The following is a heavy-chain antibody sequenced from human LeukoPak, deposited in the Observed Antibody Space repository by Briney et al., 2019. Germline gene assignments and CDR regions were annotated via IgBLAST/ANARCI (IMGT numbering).Heavy chain of an antibody. CDR3: ARDSASCRGCAFDI. CDR1: EFTFTNFW. Sequence: GGSLRLSCAASEFTFTNFWMSWVRQAPGKGLEWVANTNRDGSEKYYVDSVKGRVTISRDNAMNFLYLQLNSLRVDDTAVYYCARDSASCRGCAFDIWGQGTVITVSS. D-gene: IGHD2-2*01. CDR2: TNRDGSEK. V-gene: IGHV3-7*01. J-gene: IGHJ3*02.